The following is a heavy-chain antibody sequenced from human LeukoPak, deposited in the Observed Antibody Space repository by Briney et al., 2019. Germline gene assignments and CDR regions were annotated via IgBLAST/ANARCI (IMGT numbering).Heavy chain of an antibody. J-gene: IGHJ3*02. CDR3: ARENYVSSAFDI. CDR2: IWYDGSNK. D-gene: IGHD1-7*01. Sequence: GGSQRLSCAASGFTFSSYGMHWVRQAPGKGLEWVAVIWYDGSNKYYADSVKGRFTISRDNSKNTLYLQMNSLRAEDTAVYYCARENYVSSAFDIWGQGTMVTVSS. V-gene: IGHV3-33*01. CDR1: GFTFSSYG.